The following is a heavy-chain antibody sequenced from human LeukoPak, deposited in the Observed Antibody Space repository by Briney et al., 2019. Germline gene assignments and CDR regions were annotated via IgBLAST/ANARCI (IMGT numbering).Heavy chain of an antibody. D-gene: IGHD3/OR15-3a*01. CDR1: GGTFSSYA. CDR3: AWTDYAYPYYYGMDV. CDR2: IIPIFGTA. V-gene: IGHV1-69*13. Sequence: ASVKVSCKASGGTFSSYAISWVRPAPGQGLEWMGGIIPIFGTANYAQKFQGRVTITADESTSTAYMELSSLRSEDTAVYYCAWTDYAYPYYYGMDVWGQGTTVTVSS. J-gene: IGHJ6*02.